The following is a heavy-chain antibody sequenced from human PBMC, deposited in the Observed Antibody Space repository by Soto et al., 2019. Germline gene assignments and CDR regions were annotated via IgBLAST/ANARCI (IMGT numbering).Heavy chain of an antibody. Sequence: QITLKESGPTLVKPKQTLTLTCTFSGFSLSTSGVGVGWIRQPPGKALEWLALIYWDDDKRYSPSLKTRLTITXXTXKSXVVLRMTNMDPVDTATYYCAHTDILTGFDYYGLDVWGQGTTVTVSS. CDR1: GFSLSTSGVG. V-gene: IGHV2-5*02. D-gene: IGHD3-9*01. CDR2: IYWDDDK. J-gene: IGHJ6*02. CDR3: AHTDILTGFDYYGLDV.